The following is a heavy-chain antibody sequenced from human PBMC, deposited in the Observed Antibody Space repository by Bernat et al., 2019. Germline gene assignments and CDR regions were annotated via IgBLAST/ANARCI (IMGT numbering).Heavy chain of an antibody. J-gene: IGHJ2*01. V-gene: IGHV1-3*01. D-gene: IGHD2-8*01. CDR1: GYTFTSYA. Sequence: QVQLVQSGAEVKKPGASVKVSCKASGYTFTSYAMHWVRQAPGQRLEWMGWINAGNGNTKYSHKFQGRVTITRDTSASTAYMELSSLRSEDTAVYYCARDGAVRYFDLWGRGTLVTVSS. CDR2: INAGNGNT. CDR3: ARDGAVRYFDL.